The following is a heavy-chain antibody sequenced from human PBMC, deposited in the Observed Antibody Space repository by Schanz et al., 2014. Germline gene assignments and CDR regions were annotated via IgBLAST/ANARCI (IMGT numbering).Heavy chain of an antibody. J-gene: IGHJ4*02. V-gene: IGHV1-18*01. Sequence: QGQLVQSGAEVKKPGASVRVSCKASGYSFTDYAIHWVRQAPGQGLEWMGWISGYNGDTNYAPKFQDRVTMTTDTSTGITSLELRNLKSDDTAVYYCARDRVSFVRGPLGVDWGQGTQXIVSS. CDR3: ARDRVSFVRGPLGVD. D-gene: IGHD3-10*01. CDR1: GYSFTDYA. CDR2: ISGYNGDT.